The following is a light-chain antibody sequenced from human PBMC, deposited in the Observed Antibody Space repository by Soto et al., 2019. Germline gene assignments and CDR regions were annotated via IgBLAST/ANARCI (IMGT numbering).Light chain of an antibody. J-gene: IGKJ1*01. CDR1: QSISSW. Sequence: DLQMTQSPSTLSASVGDRVTITCRASQSISSWLAWYQQIPGKAPKLLIYDASSLESGVPSRFSGTESGTEFTLSISSLQLDDFATYYCQQYNSYPWTFGHGTKVEIK. V-gene: IGKV1-5*01. CDR3: QQYNSYPWT. CDR2: DAS.